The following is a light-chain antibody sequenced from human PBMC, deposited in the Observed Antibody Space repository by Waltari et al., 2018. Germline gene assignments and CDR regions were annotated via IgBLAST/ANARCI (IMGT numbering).Light chain of an antibody. CDR2: AAS. CDR3: QQSHRFPLT. J-gene: IGKJ4*01. Sequence: DIHLTQSPSSLSASVGDRVTLTCQSSETITADLNWYQQKPGKAPALLIFAASNLQSGVPARFSGSGYGTHFTLSISNLQPGDFATYYCQQSHRFPLTFGGGTRVDVK. V-gene: IGKV1-39*01. CDR1: ETITAD.